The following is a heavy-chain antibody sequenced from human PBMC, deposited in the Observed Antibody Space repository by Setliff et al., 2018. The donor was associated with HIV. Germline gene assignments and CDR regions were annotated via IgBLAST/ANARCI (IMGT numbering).Heavy chain of an antibody. CDR2: ISAYNGNT. CDR3: AREIGDYYDSSGYYPPTDYYYGMDV. J-gene: IGHJ6*02. CDR1: GYTFTSYD. D-gene: IGHD3-22*01. V-gene: IGHV1-18*01. Sequence: ASVKVSCKASGYTFTSYDISWVRQAPGQGLEWMGWISAYNGNTNYAQKLQGRVIMTTDTSTSTAYMELRSLRSDDTAVYYCAREIGDYYDSSGYYPPTDYYYGMDVWGQGTTVTVS.